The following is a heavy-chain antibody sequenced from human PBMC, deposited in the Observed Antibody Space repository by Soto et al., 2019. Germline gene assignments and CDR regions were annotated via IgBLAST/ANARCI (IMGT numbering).Heavy chain of an antibody. V-gene: IGHV1-2*02. Sequence: RASVKVSCKTSEYTFTDNYIYWIRQAPRQGLEWMGWLNPNSGATDFAQRFQGRVTLTSDTSISTAYMELNRLTSDDTAVFYCARQSCGSTSCFYDYWGPGTLVTVSS. CDR1: EYTFTDNY. J-gene: IGHJ4*02. CDR2: LNPNSGAT. D-gene: IGHD2-2*01. CDR3: ARQSCGSTSCFYDY.